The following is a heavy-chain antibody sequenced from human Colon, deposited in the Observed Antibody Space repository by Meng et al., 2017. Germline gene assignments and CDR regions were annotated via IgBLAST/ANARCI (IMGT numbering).Heavy chain of an antibody. J-gene: IGHJ4*02. Sequence: ASVKVSCKASGYTFTSYAMHWVRQAPGQRLEWMGWINAGNGNTKYSQKFQGRVTITRDTSASTAYMELSSLRSEDTAVYYCARVWVSDIVVVPAAPSRYFDYWGQGILVTVSS. CDR3: ARVWVSDIVVVPAAPSRYFDY. CDR2: INAGNGNT. CDR1: GYTFTSYA. D-gene: IGHD2-2*01. V-gene: IGHV1-3*01.